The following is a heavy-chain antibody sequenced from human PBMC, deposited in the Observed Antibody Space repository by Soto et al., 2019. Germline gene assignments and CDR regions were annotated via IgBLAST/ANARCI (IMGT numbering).Heavy chain of an antibody. CDR3: ARDVSGPGATYVMDV. J-gene: IGHJ6*02. Sequence: VWVKVACKASGYTFSSHCIYSVRQAPGQGLQWMGIINPGGGRTAYAQKFQGRVTLTRDMSTSTVYMELTSLTYDDTAVYYCARDVSGPGATYVMDVWGQGTTVTVSS. D-gene: IGHD2-2*01. CDR2: INPGGGRT. CDR1: GYTFSSHC. V-gene: IGHV1-46*01.